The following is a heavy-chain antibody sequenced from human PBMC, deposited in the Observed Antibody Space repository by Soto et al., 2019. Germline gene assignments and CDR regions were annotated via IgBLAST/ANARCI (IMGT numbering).Heavy chain of an antibody. V-gene: IGHV1-3*01. D-gene: IGHD3-10*01. CDR3: ATSSPSYYGSLNY. CDR2: INAGNGHA. Sequence: ASVKVSCKASGYTFTSYTIYWARQAPGQRLEWMGWINAGNGHAKYSRKFQGRVTFTRDTSASTAYMELSSLRSEDTAVYYCATSSPSYYGSLNYWGQGTLVTVS. J-gene: IGHJ4*02. CDR1: GYTFTSYT.